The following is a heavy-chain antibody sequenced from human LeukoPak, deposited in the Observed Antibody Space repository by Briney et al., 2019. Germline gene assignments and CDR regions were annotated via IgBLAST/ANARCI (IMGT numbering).Heavy chain of an antibody. D-gene: IGHD3-22*01. CDR3: ARDGSERSGYNNLYY. J-gene: IGHJ4*02. V-gene: IGHV1-2*02. Sequence: ASVKVSYKASGYRFTDYSIHWVRQAPGQGLEWMGWINPKTGDTNYSQEVHGRVTMTRDTAITTAYLDLSGLTSSDAPVYYCARDGSERSGYNNLYYWGQGPLVTVSS. CDR1: GYRFTDYS. CDR2: INPKTGDT.